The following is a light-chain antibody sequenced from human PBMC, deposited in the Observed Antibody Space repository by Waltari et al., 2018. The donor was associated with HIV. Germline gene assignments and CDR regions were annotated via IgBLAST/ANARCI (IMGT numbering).Light chain of an antibody. V-gene: IGLV1-44*01. Sequence: QSVLTQPPSASGTPGQRVTFSCSGSSSNIGSNTVNWYQQFPGAAPKLLIYTNKQRPAGVPDRCAGSKSGTSASLAISGLQSEDEADYYCAVWDDSLNGYVFGPGTKVTVL. J-gene: IGLJ1*01. CDR3: AVWDDSLNGYV. CDR1: SSNIGSNT. CDR2: TNK.